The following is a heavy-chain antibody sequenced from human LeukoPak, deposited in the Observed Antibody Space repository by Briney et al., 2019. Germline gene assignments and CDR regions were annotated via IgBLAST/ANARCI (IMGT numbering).Heavy chain of an antibody. D-gene: IGHD2-2*01. CDR1: GGSFSGYY. V-gene: IGHV4-34*01. CDR3: ARAQIVVVPAANFFDY. CDR2: IHYSGST. Sequence: SETLSLTCAVYGGSFSGYYWAWIRQPPGRGLEWIGTIHYSGSTYYNASLKSRLIISIDTSKSQFSLTLSSVTAADTAVYYCARAQIVVVPAANFFDYWGQGTLVTVSS. J-gene: IGHJ4*02.